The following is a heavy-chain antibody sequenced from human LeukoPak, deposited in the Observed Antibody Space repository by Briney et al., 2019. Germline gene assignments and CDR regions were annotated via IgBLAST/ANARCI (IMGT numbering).Heavy chain of an antibody. CDR1: GGSISSSY. Sequence: SETLSLTCTVSGGSISSSYWSWIRQPPGKGLEWIAYVYYSGSPNYNPSLQSRVTISLDTSKNQFSLNLSSVTAGDTAVYYCARPVAVAGYNWFDPWGQGTLVTVSS. CDR2: VYYSGSP. J-gene: IGHJ5*02. CDR3: ARPVAVAGYNWFDP. V-gene: IGHV4-59*08. D-gene: IGHD6-19*01.